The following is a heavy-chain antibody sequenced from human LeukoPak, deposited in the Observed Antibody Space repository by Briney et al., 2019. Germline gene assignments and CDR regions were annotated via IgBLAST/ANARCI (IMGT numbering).Heavy chain of an antibody. CDR1: GYTFTSYG. Sequence: EASVKVSCKASGYTFTSYGISWVRQAPGQGLEWMGWISAYNGNTNYAQKLQGRVTMTTDTSTSTAYMELRSLRSDDTAVYYCARDWASSTSSYGMDVWGQGTTVTVSS. V-gene: IGHV1-18*01. CDR3: ARDWASSTSSYGMDV. CDR2: ISAYNGNT. J-gene: IGHJ6*02. D-gene: IGHD2-2*01.